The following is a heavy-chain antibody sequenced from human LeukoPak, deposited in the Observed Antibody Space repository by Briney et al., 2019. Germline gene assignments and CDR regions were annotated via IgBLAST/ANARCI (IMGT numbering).Heavy chain of an antibody. CDR2: IYYSGST. J-gene: IGHJ4*02. V-gene: IGHV4-59*01. CDR3: ARGLGLTDSSGYPDGYYFDY. Sequence: PSETLSLTCTVSGGSISSYYWSWIRQPPGKGLEWIGYIYYSGSTNYNPSLKSRVTISVDTSKNQFSLKLSSVTAADTAVYYCARGLGLTDSSGYPDGYYFDYWGQGTLVTVSS. CDR1: GGSISSYY. D-gene: IGHD3-22*01.